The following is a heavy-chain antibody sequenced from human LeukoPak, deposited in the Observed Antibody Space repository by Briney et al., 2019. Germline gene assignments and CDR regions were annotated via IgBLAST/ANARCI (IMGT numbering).Heavy chain of an antibody. Sequence: PSETLSLTCTVSGGPISSYYWSWIRQPAGKGLEWIGRIYTSGSTNYNPSLKSRVTMSVDTSKNQFSLKLSSVTAADTAVYYCARAGPRYSYGSDAFDIWGQGTMVTVSS. D-gene: IGHD5-18*01. CDR2: IYTSGST. V-gene: IGHV4-4*07. J-gene: IGHJ3*02. CDR1: GGPISSYY. CDR3: ARAGPRYSYGSDAFDI.